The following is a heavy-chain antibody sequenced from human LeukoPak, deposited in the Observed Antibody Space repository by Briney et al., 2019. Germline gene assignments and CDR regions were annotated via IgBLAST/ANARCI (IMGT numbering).Heavy chain of an antibody. CDR2: ISAYNGNT. CDR1: GYTFTGYY. D-gene: IGHD6-19*01. Sequence: ASVKVSCKASGYTFTGYYMHWVRQAPGQGLEWMGWISAYNGNTNYAQKLQGRVTMTTDTSTSTAYMELRSLRSDDTAVYYCARKGQDMYSSGWYGVGEDYWGQGTLVTVSS. CDR3: ARKGQDMYSSGWYGVGEDY. V-gene: IGHV1-18*04. J-gene: IGHJ4*02.